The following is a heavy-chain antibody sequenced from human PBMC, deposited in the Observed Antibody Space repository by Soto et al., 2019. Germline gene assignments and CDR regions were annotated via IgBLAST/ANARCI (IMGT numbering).Heavy chain of an antibody. CDR3: ARDRSLDLWSGSWFDP. Sequence: QVQLQESGPGLVKPSQNLSLTCTVSGGSINSSDYYWTWIRQHPEKGLEWIGYIFYTGSTYYNPSLRSRATISVDTSNNQFSLRLTSVTAADTAVYYCARDRSLDLWSGSWFDPWGQGTLVTVSS. CDR2: IFYTGST. V-gene: IGHV4-31*03. D-gene: IGHD3-3*01. CDR1: GGSINSSDYY. J-gene: IGHJ5*02.